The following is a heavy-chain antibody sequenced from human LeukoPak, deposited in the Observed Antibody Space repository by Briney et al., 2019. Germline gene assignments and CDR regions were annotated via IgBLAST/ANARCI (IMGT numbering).Heavy chain of an antibody. Sequence: SETLSLTCTVSGGSISSHYWSWIRQPPGKGLEWIGYIYYSGSTNYNPSLKSRVTISVDTSKNQFSLKLSSVTAADTAVYYCARDGRRGFGTRAFDIWGQGTMVTVSS. J-gene: IGHJ3*02. CDR2: IYYSGST. D-gene: IGHD3-10*01. V-gene: IGHV4-59*11. CDR3: ARDGRRGFGTRAFDI. CDR1: GGSISSHY.